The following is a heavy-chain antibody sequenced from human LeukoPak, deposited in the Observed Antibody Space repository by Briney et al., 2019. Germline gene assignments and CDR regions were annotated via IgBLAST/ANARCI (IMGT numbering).Heavy chain of an antibody. Sequence: GGSLRLSCAASGFTFSSYSMNWVRQAPGKGLEWVSSISSSSSYIYYADSVKGRFTISRDNAKNSLYLQMNSLRAEDTAVYYCARDTAAGHDAFDIWGQGTMVTVSS. J-gene: IGHJ3*02. CDR2: ISSSSSYI. V-gene: IGHV3-21*01. CDR3: ARDTAAGHDAFDI. CDR1: GFTFSSYS. D-gene: IGHD6-13*01.